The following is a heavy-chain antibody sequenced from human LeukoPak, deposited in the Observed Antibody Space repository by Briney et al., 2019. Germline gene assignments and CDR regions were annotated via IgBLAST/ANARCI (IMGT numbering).Heavy chain of an antibody. V-gene: IGHV3-21*04. CDR3: AKDGILWFGELVGAFDI. J-gene: IGHJ3*02. D-gene: IGHD3-10*01. CDR2: ISSSSSYT. CDR1: GFTFSSYS. Sequence: GGSLRLSCAASGFTFSSYSMNWVRQAPGKGLEWVSSISSSSSYTYYADSVKGRLTISRDNSKNTLYLQMNSLRAEDTAVYYCAKDGILWFGELVGAFDIWGQGTMVTVSS.